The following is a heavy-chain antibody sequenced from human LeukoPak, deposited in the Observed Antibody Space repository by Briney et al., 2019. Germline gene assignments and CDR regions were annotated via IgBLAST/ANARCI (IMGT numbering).Heavy chain of an antibody. V-gene: IGHV3-74*01. J-gene: IGHJ3*02. Sequence: GGSLRLACAASGFSFNNYWMHWVRQAPGKGLVWVSRINDHGNNTNYADSVKGRFTISRDNSKKTLFLEMDSLRAEDTAVYYCAKDYVGSLADAFDIWGQGTMVSVSS. CDR1: GFSFNNYW. D-gene: IGHD2-15*01. CDR2: INDHGNNT. CDR3: AKDYVGSLADAFDI.